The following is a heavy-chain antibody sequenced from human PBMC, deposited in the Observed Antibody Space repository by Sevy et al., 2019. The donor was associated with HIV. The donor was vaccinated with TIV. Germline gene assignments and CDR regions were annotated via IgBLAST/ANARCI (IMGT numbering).Heavy chain of an antibody. CDR1: GDSVSTSSVT. CDR2: TYYRSKWYN. D-gene: IGHD3-16*02. J-gene: IGHJ3*02. CDR3: ARFPEESVWGSYRDTFDM. V-gene: IGHV6-1*01. Sequence: KQSQTLSLTRAISGDSVSTSSVTWNWIRQSPSRGLEWLGRTYYRSKWYNDFAESVESRISINPDTSKNQLSLQLTSVTPDGTAVYYCARFPEESVWGSYRDTFDMWGQGTMVTVSS.